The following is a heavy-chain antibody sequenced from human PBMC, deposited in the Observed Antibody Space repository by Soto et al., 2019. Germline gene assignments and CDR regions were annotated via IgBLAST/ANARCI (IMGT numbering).Heavy chain of an antibody. CDR1: GYAFTSYD. CDR2: MNPNSGNT. V-gene: IGHV1-8*01. J-gene: IGHJ4*02. CDR3: ARSMNWNDDF. D-gene: IGHD1-1*01. Sequence: GASVKVSCKASGYAFTSYDINWGRQATGQGLEWMGWMNPNSGNTGYAQKFQGRVTMTRNTSISTAYVERSSLRSEETAVYYFARSMNWNDDFWGQGTLVTVSS.